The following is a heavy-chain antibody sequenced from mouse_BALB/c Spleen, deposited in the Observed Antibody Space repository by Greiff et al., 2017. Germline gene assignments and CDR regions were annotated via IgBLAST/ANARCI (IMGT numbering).Heavy chain of an antibody. CDR2: IWAGGST. CDR1: GFSLTSYG. D-gene: IGHD2-3*01. Sequence: VQLQQSGPGLVAPSQSLSITCTVSGFSLTSYGVHWVRQPPGKGLEWLGVIWAGGSTNYNSALMSRLSISKDNSKSQVFLKMNSLQTDDTAMYYCARDMDDGYYAYYFDYWGQGTTLTVSS. V-gene: IGHV2-9*02. CDR3: ARDMDDGYYAYYFDY. J-gene: IGHJ2*01.